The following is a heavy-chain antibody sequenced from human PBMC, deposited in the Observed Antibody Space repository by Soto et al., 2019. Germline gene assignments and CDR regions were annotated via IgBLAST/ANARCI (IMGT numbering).Heavy chain of an antibody. J-gene: IGHJ4*02. CDR2: IYYSGST. CDR1: GGSISSYY. Sequence: QVQLQESGPGLVKPSETLSLTCTVSGGSISSYYWSWIRQPPGKGLEWIGYIYYSGSTNYNPSLKSRVTISVDTSKNQFSLKLSSVTAADTAVYYCAREGENGSGSYWDDYWGQGTLVTVSS. D-gene: IGHD3-10*01. CDR3: AREGENGSGSYWDDY. V-gene: IGHV4-59*01.